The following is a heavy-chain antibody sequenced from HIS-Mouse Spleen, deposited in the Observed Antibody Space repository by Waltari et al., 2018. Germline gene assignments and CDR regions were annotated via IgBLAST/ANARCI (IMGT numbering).Heavy chain of an antibody. CDR2: IYYNGST. Sequence: QLQLQESGPGLVKPSETLSLTCTVPGGSISSSSYYWGWIRQPPGKGLEWIGSIYYNGSTYYNPSLKSRVTISVDTSKNQFSLKLSSVTAADTAVYYCAREIPYSSSWYDWYFDLWGRGTLVTVSS. D-gene: IGHD6-13*01. J-gene: IGHJ2*01. CDR1: GGSISSSSYY. V-gene: IGHV4-39*07. CDR3: AREIPYSSSWYDWYFDL.